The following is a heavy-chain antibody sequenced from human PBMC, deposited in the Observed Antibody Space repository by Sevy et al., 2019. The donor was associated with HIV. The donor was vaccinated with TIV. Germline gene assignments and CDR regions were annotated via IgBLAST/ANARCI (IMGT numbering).Heavy chain of an antibody. D-gene: IGHD5-18*01. J-gene: IGHJ4*02. CDR1: GFTVNSNY. CDR2: IHSDDTT. Sequence: GGSLRLSCAASGFTVNSNYMTWVRQAPGKGLEGVSVIHSDDTTYQADSVKDRITISRDNFKNTLYLHISSLRAEDTAVYYCARGKSGYGYALNYWGQGTLVTVSS. CDR3: ARGKSGYGYALNY. V-gene: IGHV3-66*01.